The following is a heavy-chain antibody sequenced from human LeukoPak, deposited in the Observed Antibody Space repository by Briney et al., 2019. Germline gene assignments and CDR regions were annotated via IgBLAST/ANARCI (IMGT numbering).Heavy chain of an antibody. CDR2: ISAYNGNT. CDR3: AGLDVSLSWFDP. D-gene: IGHD6-19*01. J-gene: IGHJ5*02. CDR1: GYTFTSYG. V-gene: IGHV1-18*01. Sequence: ASVKVSCKASGYTFTSYGISWVRQAPGQGLEWMGWISAYNGNTSYAQKLQGRVTMTTDTSTSTAYMELRSLRSDDTAVYYCAGLDVSLSWFDPWGQGTLVTVSS.